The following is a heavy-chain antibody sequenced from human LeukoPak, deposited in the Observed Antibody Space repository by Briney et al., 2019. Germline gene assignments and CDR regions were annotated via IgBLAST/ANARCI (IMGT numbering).Heavy chain of an antibody. CDR1: GFTFSSYA. J-gene: IGHJ4*02. CDR2: ISGSGGST. Sequence: SGGSLRLSCAASGFTFSSYAMSWVRQAPGKGLEWVSAISGSGGSTYYADSVKGRFTISRDNSKNTLYLQMNSLRAEDTAAYYCAKDGEMATITAYWGQGTLVTVSS. V-gene: IGHV3-23*01. D-gene: IGHD5-24*01. CDR3: AKDGEMATITAY.